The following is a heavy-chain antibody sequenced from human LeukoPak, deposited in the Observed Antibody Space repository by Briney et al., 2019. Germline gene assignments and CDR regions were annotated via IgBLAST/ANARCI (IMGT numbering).Heavy chain of an antibody. CDR3: ARGPAIFGVVIIKPLDY. D-gene: IGHD3-3*01. J-gene: IGHJ4*02. Sequence: PSETLSLTXAVYGGSFSGYYWSWIRQPPGKGLEWIGEINHSGSTNDNPSLKSRVTISVDTSKNQFSLKLSSVTAADTAVYYCARGPAIFGVVIIKPLDYWGQGTLVTVSS. CDR2: INHSGST. V-gene: IGHV4-34*01. CDR1: GGSFSGYY.